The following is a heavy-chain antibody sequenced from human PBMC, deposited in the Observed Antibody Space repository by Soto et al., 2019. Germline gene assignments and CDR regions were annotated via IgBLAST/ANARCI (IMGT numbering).Heavy chain of an antibody. V-gene: IGHV3-21*01. J-gene: IGHJ4*02. Sequence: EVQLVESGGGLVKPGGSLRLSCAASGFTFSSYSMNWVRQAPGKGLEWVSSISSSSSYIYYADSVKGRFTISRDNAKNSLYLQMNSLRAEDTAVYYCASLPVVVVAASDYWGQGTLVTVSS. CDR3: ASLPVVVVAASDY. CDR1: GFTFSSYS. D-gene: IGHD2-15*01. CDR2: ISSSSSYI.